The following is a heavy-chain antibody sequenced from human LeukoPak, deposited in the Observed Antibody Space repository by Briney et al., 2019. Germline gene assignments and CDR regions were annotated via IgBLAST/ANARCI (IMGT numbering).Heavy chain of an antibody. CDR2: ISSSSSTI. Sequence: GGSLRLSCAASGFTFSSYSMNWVRQAPGKGLEWVSYISSSSSTIYYSDSVKGRFTISRDNAKNSLYLQMNSLRAEDTAVYYCARTEYSSSSGGYYFDYWGQGTLVTVSS. V-gene: IGHV3-48*01. CDR1: GFTFSSYS. CDR3: ARTEYSSSSGGYYFDY. J-gene: IGHJ4*02. D-gene: IGHD6-6*01.